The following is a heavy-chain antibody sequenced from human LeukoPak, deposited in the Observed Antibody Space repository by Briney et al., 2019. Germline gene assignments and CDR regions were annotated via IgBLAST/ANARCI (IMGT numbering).Heavy chain of an antibody. CDR2: ISYSGDT. J-gene: IGHJ4*02. D-gene: IGHD3-10*01. V-gene: IGHV4-59*01. Sequence: SETLSLTCTVSGGSISSFHWSWIRRPPGKGLEWIGYISYSGDTKYNPSLKSRVTISEDTSKNQFSLKLSSVTAADTAVYYCARVYGSGTYYLYFDYWGQGTLVTVSS. CDR3: ARVYGSGTYYLYFDY. CDR1: GGSISSFH.